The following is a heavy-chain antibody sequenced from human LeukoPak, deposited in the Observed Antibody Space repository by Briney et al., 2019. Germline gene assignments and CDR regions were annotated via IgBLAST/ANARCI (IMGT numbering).Heavy chain of an antibody. V-gene: IGHV3-66*01. D-gene: IGHD6-13*01. Sequence: GGSLRLSCAASGFTFSSYEMNWVRQAPGKGLEWVSVLHSGGITYYADSVKGRFTISRDNSKNTVYLQMNNVRVEDTAVYYCARAAAPFDYWGQGTLVTVSS. CDR1: GFTFSSYE. CDR2: LHSGGIT. J-gene: IGHJ4*02. CDR3: ARAAAPFDY.